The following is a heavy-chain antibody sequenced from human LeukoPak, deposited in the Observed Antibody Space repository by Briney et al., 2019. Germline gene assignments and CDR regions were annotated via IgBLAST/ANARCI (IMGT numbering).Heavy chain of an antibody. D-gene: IGHD3-10*01. CDR1: GYTFTGYY. V-gene: IGHV1-2*02. J-gene: IGHJ4*02. CDR3: AREAHGSGTYHSDY. CDR2: INPNNGDT. Sequence: ASVKVSCKASGYTFTGYYIHWVRQAPGQGPEWMGWINPNNGDTYYAQMFQGRVTMTGDTSITTAYMELSRLRSDDRAVYYCAREAHGSGTYHSDYWGQGTLVTVSS.